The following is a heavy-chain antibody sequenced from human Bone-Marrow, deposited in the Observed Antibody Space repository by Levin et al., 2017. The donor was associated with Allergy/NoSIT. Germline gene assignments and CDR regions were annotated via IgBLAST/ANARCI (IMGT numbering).Heavy chain of an antibody. CDR3: AKHLLIYCSGGSCYAVEFRLDP. J-gene: IGHJ5*02. CDR1: GGSISSASDQ. D-gene: IGHD2-15*01. CDR2: VLYSGTT. V-gene: IGHV4-39*01. Sequence: SETLSLTCTVSGGSISSASDQWAWIRQAPGKGLEWIGSVLYSGTTYYNPSLKSRVTISVETSKNQFSLKLSSVTAAGTAVYYFAKHLLIYCSGGSCYAVEFRLDPWGQGTLVTVSS.